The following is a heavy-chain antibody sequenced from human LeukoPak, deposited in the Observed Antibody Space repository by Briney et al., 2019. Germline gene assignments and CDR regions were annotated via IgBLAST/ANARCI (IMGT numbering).Heavy chain of an antibody. J-gene: IGHJ4*02. V-gene: IGHV1-2*02. D-gene: IGHD4-17*01. CDR2: INPNSGGT. CDR3: ARGDDNGDYEAID. Sequence: GASVKVSRKASGYTFTGYYMHWVRQAPGQGLEWMGWINPNSGGTNYAQKFQGRVTMTRDTSISTAYMELSRLRSDDTALYYCARGDDNGDYEAIDWGQGTLVTVSS. CDR1: GYTFTGYY.